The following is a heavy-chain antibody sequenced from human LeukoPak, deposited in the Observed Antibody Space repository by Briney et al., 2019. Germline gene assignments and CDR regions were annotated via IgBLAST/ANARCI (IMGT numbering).Heavy chain of an antibody. CDR2: ISSSSSYI. V-gene: IGHV3-21*01. CDR1: GFTFSSYS. Sequence: GGSLRLSCAASGFTFSSYSMNWVRQAPGKGLEWVSSISSSSSYIYYADSVKGRFTISRDNAKNSLYLQMNSLRAEDTAVYYCARAGGYYDSSGYSNWGQGTLVTVSS. J-gene: IGHJ4*02. CDR3: ARAGGYYDSSGYSN. D-gene: IGHD3-22*01.